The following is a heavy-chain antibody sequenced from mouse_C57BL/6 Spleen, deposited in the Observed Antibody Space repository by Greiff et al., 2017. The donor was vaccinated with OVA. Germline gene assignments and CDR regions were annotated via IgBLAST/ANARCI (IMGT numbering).Heavy chain of an antibody. CDR1: GFNIKNTY. CDR2: IDPANGNT. J-gene: IGHJ4*01. CDR3: AREQLRLRNAMDY. Sequence: EVKLQESVAELVRPGASVKLSCTASGFNIKNTYMHWVKQRPEQGLEWIGRIDPANGNTKYAPKFQGKATITADSSSNTAYLQLSSLTSEDTAIYYCAREQLRLRNAMDYWGQGTSVTVSS. D-gene: IGHD3-2*02. V-gene: IGHV14-3*01.